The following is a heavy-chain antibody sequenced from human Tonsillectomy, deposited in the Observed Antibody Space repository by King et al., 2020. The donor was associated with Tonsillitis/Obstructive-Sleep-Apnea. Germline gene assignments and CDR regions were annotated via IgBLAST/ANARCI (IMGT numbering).Heavy chain of an antibody. CDR3: DHVPGHPAVDY. J-gene: IGHJ4*02. CDR2: IYWDGDK. Sequence: ITLKESGPTLVKPTQTLTLTCTFSEFSLSTSAVGVGWIRQPPGKALEWLALIYWDGDKRYSPSLKNRLTITKDTSKNQVVLTMTNMDPVDTATYYCDHVPGHPAVDYWGQGTLVTVSP. V-gene: IGHV2-5*02. D-gene: IGHD3-10*01. CDR1: EFSLSTSAVG.